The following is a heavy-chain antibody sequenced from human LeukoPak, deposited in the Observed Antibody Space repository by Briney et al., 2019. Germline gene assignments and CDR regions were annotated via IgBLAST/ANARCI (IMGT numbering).Heavy chain of an antibody. D-gene: IGHD3-22*01. CDR3: AKVPIYYYDTSGYFDY. CDR1: GFTFSSCG. J-gene: IGHJ4*02. CDR2: IWYDGTNK. V-gene: IGHV3-33*06. Sequence: GGSLRLSCAASGFTFSSCGMHWVRQAPGKGLEWVAVIWYDGTNKYYADSVKGRFTISRDNSKNTLYLQMNSLRAEDTAVYYCAKVPIYYYDTSGYFDYWGQGTLVTVSS.